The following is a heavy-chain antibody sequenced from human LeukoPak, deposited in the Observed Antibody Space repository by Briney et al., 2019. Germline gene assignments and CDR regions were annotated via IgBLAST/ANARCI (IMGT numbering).Heavy chain of an antibody. CDR1: GGSISSSSYY. D-gene: IGHD6-13*01. Sequence: SETLSLTCTVSGGSISSSSYYWGWIRQPPGKGLEWIGSIYYSGSTYYNPSLKSRVTISVDTSKNQFSLKLSSVTAADTAVYYCARVEGTASRNFDYWGQGTLVTVSS. V-gene: IGHV4-39*07. CDR2: IYYSGST. J-gene: IGHJ4*02. CDR3: ARVEGTASRNFDY.